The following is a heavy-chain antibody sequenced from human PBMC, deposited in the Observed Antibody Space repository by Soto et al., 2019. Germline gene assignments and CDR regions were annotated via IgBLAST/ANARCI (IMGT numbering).Heavy chain of an antibody. CDR2: IRGSGDST. CDR3: ANQGYCSGSTCYYYDGMDI. Sequence: DVQLLESGGGLVQPGGSLRLSCAASGFTFSSYAMTWVRQAPGKGLEWVSAIRGSGDSTFYADSVKGRFTISRDNSKNTLYLQMNSLRGEDTAVYFCANQGYCSGSTCYYYDGMDIWGQGTTVTVSS. CDR1: GFTFSSYA. V-gene: IGHV3-23*01. D-gene: IGHD2-15*01. J-gene: IGHJ6*02.